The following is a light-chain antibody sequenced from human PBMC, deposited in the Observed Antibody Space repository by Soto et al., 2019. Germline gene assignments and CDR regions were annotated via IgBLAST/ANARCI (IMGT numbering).Light chain of an antibody. CDR3: QQYGSSQT. Sequence: EIELTQSPGTLSLSPGERATLSCRASQSVSSSYLVWYQQKPGQAPRLLIYGASSRATGIPDRFSGSGSGTDFTLTISRLEPEDFAVYYCQQYGSSQTFGQGTKVEIK. CDR2: GAS. CDR1: QSVSSSY. J-gene: IGKJ1*01. V-gene: IGKV3-20*01.